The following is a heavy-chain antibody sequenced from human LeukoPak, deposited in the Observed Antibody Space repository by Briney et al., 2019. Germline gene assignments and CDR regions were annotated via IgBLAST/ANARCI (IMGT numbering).Heavy chain of an antibody. CDR1: GFIFSDYY. D-gene: IGHD5-18*01. Sequence: PGGSLRPSCAASGFIFSDYYMSWIRQAPGKGLEWVSYISSSGNTIYYADSVKGRFTISRDNAKNSLYLQMNSLRAEDTAVYYCARERGYTYGAAFDYWGQGTLVTVSS. CDR2: ISSSGNTI. V-gene: IGHV3-11*01. J-gene: IGHJ4*02. CDR3: ARERGYTYGAAFDY.